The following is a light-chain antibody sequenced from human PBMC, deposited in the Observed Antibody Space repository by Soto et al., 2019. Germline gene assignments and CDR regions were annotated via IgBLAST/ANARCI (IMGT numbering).Light chain of an antibody. Sequence: IQMTQSPSTLSASIGDRGTITCRASQNINNWIAWYQQKPGKAPKFLIYDASTLESGVPSRFSGSGFGTEFSLTISSLQPDDFGSYYCQHMRTFGQGTKVDIK. CDR2: DAS. CDR3: QHMRT. J-gene: IGKJ1*01. CDR1: QNINNW. V-gene: IGKV1-5*01.